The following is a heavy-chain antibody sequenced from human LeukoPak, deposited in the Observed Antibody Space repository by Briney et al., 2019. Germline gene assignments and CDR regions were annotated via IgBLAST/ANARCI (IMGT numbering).Heavy chain of an antibody. CDR3: ARGRGAAMVKYYFDY. CDR1: GGSISSGGYY. V-gene: IGHV4-39*07. D-gene: IGHD5-18*01. Sequence: PSETLSLTCTVSGGSISSGGYYWGWIRQPPGKGLEWIGSIYYSGSTYYNPSLKSRVTISVDTSKNQFSLKLSSVTAADTAVYYCARGRGAAMVKYYFDYWGQGTLVTVSS. J-gene: IGHJ4*02. CDR2: IYYSGST.